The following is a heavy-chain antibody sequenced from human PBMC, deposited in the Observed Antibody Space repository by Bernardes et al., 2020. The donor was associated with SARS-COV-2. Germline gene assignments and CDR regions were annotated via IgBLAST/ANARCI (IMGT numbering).Heavy chain of an antibody. D-gene: IGHD6-13*01. J-gene: IGHJ4*02. V-gene: IGHV3-30-3*01. CDR3: ARVGSSWSSFEPGFDY. CDR2: ISYDGSNK. CDR1: GFTFSSYA. Sequence: GGSLRLSCAASGFTFSSYAMHWVRKAPGKGLEWVAVISYDGSNKYYADSVKGRFTISRDNSKNTLYLQMNSLRAEDTAVYYCARVGSSWSSFEPGFDYWGQGTLVTVSS.